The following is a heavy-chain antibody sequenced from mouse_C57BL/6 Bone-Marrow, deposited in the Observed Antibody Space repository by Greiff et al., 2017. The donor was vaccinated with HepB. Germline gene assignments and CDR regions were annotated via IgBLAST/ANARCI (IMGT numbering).Heavy chain of an antibody. Sequence: QVQLQQSGAELVKPGASVKISCKASGYTFTDYYINWVKQRPGQGLEWIGKIGPGSGSTYYNEKFNGKATLTADKSSSTAYMQLSSLTSEDSAVYFYAISDYYGSSLYAMDYWGHRTSVTVSS. CDR2: IGPGSGST. CDR1: GYTFTDYY. CDR3: AISDYYGSSLYAMDY. V-gene: IGHV1-77*01. D-gene: IGHD1-1*01. J-gene: IGHJ4*01.